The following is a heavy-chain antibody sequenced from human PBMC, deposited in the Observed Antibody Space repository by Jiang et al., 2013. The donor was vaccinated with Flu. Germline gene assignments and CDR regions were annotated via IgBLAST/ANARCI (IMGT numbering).Heavy chain of an antibody. CDR2: FDPEDGET. Sequence: SGAEVKKPGASVKVSCKVSGYTLTELSMHWVRQAPGKGLEWMGGFDPEDGETIYAQKFQGRVTMTEDTSTDTAYMELSSLRSEDTAVYYCATERGYQAGPTRWFDPWGQGTLVTVSS. D-gene: IGHD2-2*01. V-gene: IGHV1-24*01. CDR3: ATERGYQAGPTRWFDP. J-gene: IGHJ5*02. CDR1: GYTLTELS.